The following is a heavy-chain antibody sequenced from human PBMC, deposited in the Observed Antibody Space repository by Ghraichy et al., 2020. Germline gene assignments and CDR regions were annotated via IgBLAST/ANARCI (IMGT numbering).Heavy chain of an antibody. V-gene: IGHV4-39*01. CDR2: IYYSGST. Sequence: SETLSLTCTVSGGSISSSSYYWGWIRQPPGKGLEWIGSIYYSGSTYYNPSLKSRVTISVDTSKNQFSLKLSSVTAADTSVYYCARQDIVATLIDYWGQGTLVTVSS. D-gene: IGHD5-12*01. CDR1: GGSISSSSYY. J-gene: IGHJ4*02. CDR3: ARQDIVATLIDY.